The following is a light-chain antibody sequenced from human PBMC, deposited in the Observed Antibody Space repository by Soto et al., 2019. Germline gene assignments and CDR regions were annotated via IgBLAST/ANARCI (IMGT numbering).Light chain of an antibody. V-gene: IGKV1-39*01. CDR2: AAS. CDR3: KQNYNTLIT. CDR1: QSISRY. J-gene: IGKJ5*01. Sequence: DIQMTQSPSSLSASLGEPVTITCRASQSISRYLNWYQQKPGKAPKLLIYAASGLQRGVPSRFSGSGSGTDFTLTISSLQTEDFATYYCKQNYNTLITFGQGTRLEIK.